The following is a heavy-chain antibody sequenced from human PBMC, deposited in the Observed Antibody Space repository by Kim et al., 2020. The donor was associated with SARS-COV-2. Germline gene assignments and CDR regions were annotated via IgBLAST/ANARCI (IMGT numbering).Heavy chain of an antibody. CDR3: TKDILTGYYRDY. CDR1: GFTFSNAW. CDR2: IKSKTDGGTT. Sequence: GGSLRLSCAASGFTFSNAWMSWVRQAPGKGLEWVGRIKSKTDGGTTDYAAPVKGRFTISRDDSKNTLYLQMNSLKTEDTAVYYCTKDILTGYYRDYWGQGTLVTVSS. D-gene: IGHD3-9*01. J-gene: IGHJ4*02. V-gene: IGHV3-15*01.